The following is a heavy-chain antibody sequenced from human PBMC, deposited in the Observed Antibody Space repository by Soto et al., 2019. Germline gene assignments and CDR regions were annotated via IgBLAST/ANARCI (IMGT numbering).Heavy chain of an antibody. CDR2: IIPILGIA. CDR3: ARVGNSSGWYSWFDP. CDR1: GGTFSSYT. J-gene: IGHJ5*02. D-gene: IGHD6-13*01. Sequence: QVQLVQSGAEVKKPGSSVKVSCKASGGTFSSYTISWVRQAPGQGLEWMGRIIPILGIANYAQKFQGRVTITADKSTSTAYMELSSLRSEDTAVDYCARVGNSSGWYSWFDPWGQGTLVTVSS. V-gene: IGHV1-69*02.